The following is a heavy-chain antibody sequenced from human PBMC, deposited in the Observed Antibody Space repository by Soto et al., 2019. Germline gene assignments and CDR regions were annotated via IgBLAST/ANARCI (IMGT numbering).Heavy chain of an antibody. CDR2: ISSGSSTI. Sequence: GGSLRLSCAASGFTFSSYSMNWVRQAPGKGLEWVSYISSGSSTIYYADYVKGRFTISRDNAKNSLFLQMNSLRAEDTAVYYCASARGYCSSYSCYYFDYWGQGTLVTVSS. CDR1: GFTFSSYS. D-gene: IGHD2-2*01. CDR3: ASARGYCSSYSCYYFDY. J-gene: IGHJ4*02. V-gene: IGHV3-48*01.